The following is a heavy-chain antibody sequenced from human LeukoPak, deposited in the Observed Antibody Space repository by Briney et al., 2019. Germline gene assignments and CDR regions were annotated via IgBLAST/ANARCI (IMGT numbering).Heavy chain of an antibody. J-gene: IGHJ4*02. V-gene: IGHV4-59*08. CDR1: GGSISSYY. Sequence: SETLSLTCTVSGGSISSYYWSWIRQPPGKGLEWIGYIYYSGSTNYNPSLKSRVTISVDTSKNQFSLKLSSVTAADTAVYYCAIPYSGSTLGHWGQGTLVTVSS. CDR3: AIPYSGSTLGH. D-gene: IGHD1-26*01. CDR2: IYYSGST.